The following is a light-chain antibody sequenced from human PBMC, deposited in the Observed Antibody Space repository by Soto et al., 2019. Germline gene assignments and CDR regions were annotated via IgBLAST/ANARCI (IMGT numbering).Light chain of an antibody. V-gene: IGKV3-20*01. CDR3: QQYSSSPRT. J-gene: IGKJ1*01. CDR1: QSISSNY. Sequence: NVLTQSPGTLSLSPGEGATLSCRASQSISSNYLAWYHQRPGQAPRLLIYSASSRATDIPDRFRGSGSGRDFVLNISRLERGDSGVYYCQQYSSSPRTFGQGTKVEIK. CDR2: SAS.